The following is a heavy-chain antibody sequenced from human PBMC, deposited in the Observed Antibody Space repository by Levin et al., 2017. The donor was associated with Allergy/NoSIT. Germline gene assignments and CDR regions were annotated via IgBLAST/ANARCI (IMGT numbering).Heavy chain of an antibody. CDR2: IYWDDDK. CDR1: GFSLSTSGVG. Sequence: ESGPTLVKPTQTLTLTCTFSGFSLSTSGVGVGWIRQPPGKALEWLALIYWDDDKRYSPSLKSRLTITKDTSKNQVVLTMTNMDPVDTATYYCAHRRFTYGLMANGAAFDIWGQGTMVTVSS. D-gene: IGHD2-8*01. J-gene: IGHJ3*02. CDR3: AHRRFTYGLMANGAAFDI. V-gene: IGHV2-5*02.